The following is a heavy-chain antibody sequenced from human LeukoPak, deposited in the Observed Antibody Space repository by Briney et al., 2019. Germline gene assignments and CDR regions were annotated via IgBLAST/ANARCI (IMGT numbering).Heavy chain of an antibody. CDR3: ARAEWLVRYYYGMDV. Sequence: PGGSLRLSCAASGFTFSSYWMHWVRQAPGKGLVWVSRINSDGSSTSYADSVKGRFTISRDNAKHTLYLQMNSLRAEDTAVYYCARAEWLVRYYYGMDVWGQGTTVTVSS. CDR1: GFTFSSYW. CDR2: INSDGSST. V-gene: IGHV3-74*01. J-gene: IGHJ6*02. D-gene: IGHD6-19*01.